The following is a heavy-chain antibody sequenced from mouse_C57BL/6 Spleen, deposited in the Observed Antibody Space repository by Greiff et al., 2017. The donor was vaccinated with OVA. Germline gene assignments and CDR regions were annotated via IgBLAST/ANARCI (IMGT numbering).Heavy chain of an antibody. D-gene: IGHD1-1*01. J-gene: IGHJ2*01. CDR1: GFTFSSYA. Sequence: EVKVVESGEGLVKPGGSLKLSCAASGFTFSSYAMSWVRQTPEKRLEWVAYISSGGDYIYYADTVKGRFTISRDNARNTLYLQMSSLKSEDTAMYYCTYYGSSYAFDYWGQGTTLTVSS. CDR2: ISSGGDYI. V-gene: IGHV5-9-1*02. CDR3: TYYGSSYAFDY.